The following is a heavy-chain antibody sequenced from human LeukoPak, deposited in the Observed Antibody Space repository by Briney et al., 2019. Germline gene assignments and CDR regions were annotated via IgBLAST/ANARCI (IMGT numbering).Heavy chain of an antibody. CDR1: GYSISSGYY. CDR3: AREGRRVRGSWLDYFDY. V-gene: IGHV4-38-2*02. D-gene: IGHD3-10*01. Sequence: SETLSLTCTVSGYSISSGYYWGWIRQPPGKGLEWIGSIYHSGSTYYNPSLKSRVTISVDTSKNQFSLKLSSVTAADTAVYYCAREGRRVRGSWLDYFDYWGQGTLVTVSS. J-gene: IGHJ4*02. CDR2: IYHSGST.